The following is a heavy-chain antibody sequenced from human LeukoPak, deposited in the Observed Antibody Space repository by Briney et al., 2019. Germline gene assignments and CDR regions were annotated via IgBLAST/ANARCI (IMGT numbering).Heavy chain of an antibody. CDR1: GYTFTNYW. D-gene: IGHD3-10*01. CDR3: ARRWYFGSEKYYAFDY. Sequence: PGESLKISCQASGYTFTNYWIGWVRQMPGKGLEWMEIIYPGDSDTRYSPSFQGQVTISADKSISAAYLQWNSLKASDTAMYYCARRWYFGSEKYYAFDYWGQGTLVTVSS. V-gene: IGHV5-51*01. J-gene: IGHJ4*02. CDR2: IYPGDSDT.